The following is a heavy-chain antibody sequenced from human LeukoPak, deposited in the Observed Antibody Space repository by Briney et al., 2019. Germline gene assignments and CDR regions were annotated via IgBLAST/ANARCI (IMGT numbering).Heavy chain of an antibody. D-gene: IGHD3-22*01. CDR1: GYTFTSYG. Sequence: GASVKVSCKASGYTFTSYGISWVRQAPGQGLKWMGWISAYNGNTNYAQKLQGRVTMTTDTSTSTAYMELRSLRSDDTAVYYCARLPKFYDSSGYLPDDYWGQGTLVTVSS. J-gene: IGHJ4*02. CDR3: ARLPKFYDSSGYLPDDY. V-gene: IGHV1-18*01. CDR2: ISAYNGNT.